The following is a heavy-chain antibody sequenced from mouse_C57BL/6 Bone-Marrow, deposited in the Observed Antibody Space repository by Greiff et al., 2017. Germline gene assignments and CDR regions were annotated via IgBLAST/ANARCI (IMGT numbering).Heavy chain of an antibody. CDR1: GFTFSSYA. CDR2: ISDGGSYT. CDR3: AREIPDYGSSFYYAMDY. V-gene: IGHV5-4*01. D-gene: IGHD1-1*01. Sequence: EVKLMESGGGLVKPGGSLKLSCAASGFTFSSYAMSWVRQTPEKRLEWVATISDGGSYTYYPDNVKVRFTISRNNAKNNLYLQMSHLKSEDTAMYYCAREIPDYGSSFYYAMDYWGQGTSVTVSS. J-gene: IGHJ4*01.